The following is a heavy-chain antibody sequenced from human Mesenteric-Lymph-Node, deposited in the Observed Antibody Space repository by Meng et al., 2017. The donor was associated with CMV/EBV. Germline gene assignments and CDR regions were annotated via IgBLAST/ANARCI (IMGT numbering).Heavy chain of an antibody. J-gene: IGHJ4*02. CDR1: GYTFTGYD. Sequence: ASVKVSCKASGYTFTGYDIHWVRQAPGHGLEWMGWINPNNGVTNYAQKFQGRVSMTRDTSISTAYMELSSLRSEDTAVYYCTRGGVAAADWGQGTLVTVSS. CDR3: TRGGVAAAD. D-gene: IGHD6-13*01. V-gene: IGHV1-2*02. CDR2: INPNNGVT.